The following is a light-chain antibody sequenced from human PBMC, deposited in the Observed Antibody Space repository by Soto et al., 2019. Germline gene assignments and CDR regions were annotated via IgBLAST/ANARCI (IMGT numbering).Light chain of an antibody. CDR3: QHYGSSPPDT. CDR1: QSVSGTY. V-gene: IGKV3-20*01. Sequence: EIVLTQSPGTLSLSLGERATLSCRASQSVSGTYSAWYQQKPGQAPRLLIYGTSKRAAGIPDRLSGSGSGTDFSLTIIRLEPEDFAVYYCQHYGSSPPDTFGQGTKLEIK. J-gene: IGKJ2*01. CDR2: GTS.